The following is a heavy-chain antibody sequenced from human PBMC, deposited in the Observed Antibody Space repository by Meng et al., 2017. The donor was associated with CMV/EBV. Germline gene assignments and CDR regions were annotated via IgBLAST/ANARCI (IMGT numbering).Heavy chain of an antibody. J-gene: IGHJ6*02. V-gene: IGHV6-1*01. D-gene: IGHD3-3*01. Sequence: SETLSLTCAISGDSVSSNSAAWNWIRQSPSRGLEWLGRTYYRSKWYNDYAVSVKSRKTINPDTSKNQFSLQLNSVTPEDTAVYYCARGPRSPTIFGVVIRNYYYGMDVWGQGTTVTVSS. CDR1: GDSVSSNSAA. CDR3: ARGPRSPTIFGVVIRNYYYGMDV. CDR2: TYYRSKWYN.